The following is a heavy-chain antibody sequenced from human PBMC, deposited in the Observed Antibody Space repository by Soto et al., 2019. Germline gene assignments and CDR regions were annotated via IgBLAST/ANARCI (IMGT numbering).Heavy chain of an antibody. CDR2: ISAYNGNT. D-gene: IGHD5-12*01. CDR3: ARGGYSGYDWANDY. V-gene: IGHV1-18*01. CDR1: RYTFTSYG. J-gene: IGHJ4*02. Sequence: ASVKVSCKASRYTFTSYGICRVRQAPGQGLEWMGWISAYNGNTNYAQKLQGRVTMTTDTSTSTAYMELRSLRSDDTAVYYCARGGYSGYDWANDYWGQGTLVTVSS.